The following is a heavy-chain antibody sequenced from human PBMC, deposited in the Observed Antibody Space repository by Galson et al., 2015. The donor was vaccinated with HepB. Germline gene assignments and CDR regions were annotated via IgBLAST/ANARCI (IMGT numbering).Heavy chain of an antibody. CDR2: ISYDGSNK. Sequence: SLRLSCAASGFTFSSYGMHWVRQAPGKGLEWVAVISYDGSNKYYADSVKGRFTISRDNSKNTLYLQMNSLRAEDTAVYYCAKGSGSHSSSWYYFDHWGQGTLVTVSS. CDR1: GFTFSSYG. D-gene: IGHD6-13*01. CDR3: AKGSGSHSSSWYYFDH. J-gene: IGHJ4*02. V-gene: IGHV3-30*18.